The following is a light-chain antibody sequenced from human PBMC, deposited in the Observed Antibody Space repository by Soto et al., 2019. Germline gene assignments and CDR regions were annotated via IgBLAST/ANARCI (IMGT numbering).Light chain of an antibody. J-gene: IGKJ1*01. CDR3: QHPWT. CDR1: ETIDSIY. CDR2: GAS. Sequence: EIELTQSPGTLSLSPGEGATLSCRASETIDSIYLAWYQQKPGQGPRLLIYGASVRATGVPARFTGSGSGTYFTLTISRLEPEDFAVYYCQHPWTFGQGTKVEIK. V-gene: IGKV3-20*01.